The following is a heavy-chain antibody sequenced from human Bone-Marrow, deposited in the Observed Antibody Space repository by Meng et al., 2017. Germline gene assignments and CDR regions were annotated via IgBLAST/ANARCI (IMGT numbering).Heavy chain of an antibody. J-gene: IGHJ4*02. V-gene: IGHV4-34*01. CDR3: RLAYCMGDCVDY. CDR2: INHSGNT. Sequence: QVQVQQWGAGLLKPSETLSLTCAFYGGSFSAYDWSWIRQPPGKGLEWLGQINHSGNTNDNPSLKSRVTISIDTSRNQLSLKLSSVTAADTAVYYCRLAYCMGDCVDYWGQGTLVTVSS. D-gene: IGHD2-21*01. CDR1: GGSFSAYD.